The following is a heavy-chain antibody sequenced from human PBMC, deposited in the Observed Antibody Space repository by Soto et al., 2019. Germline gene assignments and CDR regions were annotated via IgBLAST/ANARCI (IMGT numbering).Heavy chain of an antibody. CDR2: INTGNGNT. CDR3: ARGTENRGYCSSGSCSAFGY. V-gene: IGHV1-3*04. Sequence: KRARKGAGYSKSVDLRHWVSHANRQRLEWMGWINTGNGNTKYSQKFQGRVTITRDTSASTAYMELSSLRSEDTAVYYCARGTENRGYCSSGSCSAFGYSGQPTLVTVYS. D-gene: IGHD2-15*01. J-gene: IGHJ4*02. CDR1: GYSKSVDL.